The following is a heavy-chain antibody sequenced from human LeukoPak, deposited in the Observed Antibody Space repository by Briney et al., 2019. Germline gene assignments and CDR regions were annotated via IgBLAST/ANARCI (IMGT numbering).Heavy chain of an antibody. J-gene: IGHJ4*02. D-gene: IGHD3-22*01. CDR2: IIPIFGTA. CDR1: GGTFSSYA. Sequence: SVTVSCKASGGTFSSYAISWVRQAPGQGLEWMGGIIPIFGTANYAQKFQGRVTITADKSTSTAYMELSSLGSEDTAVYYCARGGVVVITISPGFLDYWGQGTLVTVSS. CDR3: ARGGVVVITISPGFLDY. V-gene: IGHV1-69*06.